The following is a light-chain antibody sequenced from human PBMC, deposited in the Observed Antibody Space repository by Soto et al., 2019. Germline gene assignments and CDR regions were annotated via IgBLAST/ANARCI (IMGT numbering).Light chain of an antibody. J-gene: IGKJ2*01. V-gene: IGKV3-20*01. CDR1: QSISSSY. CDR3: QQYASSPYT. Sequence: EIVLTQSPGTLSLSPGERATLSCRASQSISSSYLAWYQQKPGQAPRLLIYGASRRATGIPDRFSGRESGTDFTLTITTLEPEDSAVHFCQQYASSPYTFGQGTKVEIK. CDR2: GAS.